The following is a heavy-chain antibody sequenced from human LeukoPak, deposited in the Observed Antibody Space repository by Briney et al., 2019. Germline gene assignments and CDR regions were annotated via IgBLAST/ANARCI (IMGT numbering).Heavy chain of an antibody. J-gene: IGHJ4*02. CDR3: ARSDGYSSCFDY. V-gene: IGHV3-21*01. D-gene: IGHD5-24*01. Sequence: GGSLRLSCAASGFTFSSYSMNWVRQAPGKGLEWVSSISSSSSYIYYADSVKGRFTISRDDAKNSLYLQMNSLRAEDTAVYYCARSDGYSSCFDYWGQGTLVTVSS. CDR1: GFTFSSYS. CDR2: ISSSSSYI.